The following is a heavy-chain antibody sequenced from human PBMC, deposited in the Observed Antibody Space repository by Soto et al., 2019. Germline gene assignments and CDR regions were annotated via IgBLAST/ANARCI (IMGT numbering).Heavy chain of an antibody. CDR3: VRDRYSSSGWFDP. CDR1: GDSVSSYSAA. Sequence: SSETLSLTCAISGDSVSSYSAAWNWIRQSPSGGLEWLGRTYYRSRFFSDYAESVKSRIIINPDTSKNQFSLQLKSVTPEDTAVYYCVRDRYSSSGWFDPWGQGTPVTVSS. J-gene: IGHJ5*02. D-gene: IGHD3-10*01. CDR2: TYYRSRFFS. V-gene: IGHV6-1*01.